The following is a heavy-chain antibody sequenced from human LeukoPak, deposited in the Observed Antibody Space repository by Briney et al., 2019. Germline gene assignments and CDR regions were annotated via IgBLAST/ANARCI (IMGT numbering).Heavy chain of an antibody. CDR3: AREDYKWNDVRWFDP. J-gene: IGHJ5*02. V-gene: IGHV3-21*01. Sequence: GGSLRLSCAASGLTFSSYSMSWVRQAPGKGLEWVSSISSTSSYIYYADSVKGRFTISRDNAKNSLYLQMNSLRAEDTAVYYCAREDYKWNDVRWFDPWGQGTLVTVSS. D-gene: IGHD1-20*01. CDR1: GLTFSSYS. CDR2: ISSTSSYI.